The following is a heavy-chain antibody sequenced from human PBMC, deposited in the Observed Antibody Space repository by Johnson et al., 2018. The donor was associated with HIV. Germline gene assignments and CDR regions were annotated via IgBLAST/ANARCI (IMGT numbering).Heavy chain of an antibody. J-gene: IGHJ3*02. CDR3: ARDRNYYGSIAQGAFDI. V-gene: IGHV3-53*01. Sequence: VQLVESGGGLIQPGGSLRLSCAASGFTVSSNYMSWVRQAPGKGLEWVSVIYSGGSTYYADSVKGRFTISRDNSKNTLYLQMNSLRGEVTAVDYCARDRNYYGSIAQGAFDIWGQGTMVTVSS. CDR1: GFTVSSNY. D-gene: IGHD3-22*01. CDR2: IYSGGST.